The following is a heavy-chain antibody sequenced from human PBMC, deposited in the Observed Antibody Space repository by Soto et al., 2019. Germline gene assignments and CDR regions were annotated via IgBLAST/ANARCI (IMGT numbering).Heavy chain of an antibody. CDR2: ITSSSGYI. D-gene: IGHD5-12*01. CDR1: GIIFSSYT. Sequence: EVQLVESGGGLVKPGGSLRLSCAASGIIFSSYTMNWVRQAPGKGLEWVSSITSSSGYINYADSVKGGFTISRDNTNNSLYLQMNSLRAEDTAIYFCVRDGWLAYWGQGTLVTVST. J-gene: IGHJ4*02. CDR3: VRDGWLAY. V-gene: IGHV3-21*01.